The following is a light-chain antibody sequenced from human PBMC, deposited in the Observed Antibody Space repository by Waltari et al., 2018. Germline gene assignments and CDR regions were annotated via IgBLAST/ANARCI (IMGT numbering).Light chain of an antibody. CDR2: AAS. V-gene: IGKV1-39*01. CDR1: QSISTY. J-gene: IGKJ1*01. CDR3: QQTYNSPPWT. Sequence: DIQMTQSPSSLSASCGDRVPINCRASQSISTYLNWYQQKPGKAPKLLIFAASSLQSGVPSRFSGSGSGTDFTLTIRSLQPEDFATYYCQQTYNSPPWTFGQGTKVEIK.